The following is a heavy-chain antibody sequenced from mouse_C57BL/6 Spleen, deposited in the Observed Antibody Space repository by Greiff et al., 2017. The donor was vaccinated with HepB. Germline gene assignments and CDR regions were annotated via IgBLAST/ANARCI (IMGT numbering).Heavy chain of an antibody. V-gene: IGHV1-7*01. CDR2: INPSSGYT. CDR1: GYTFTSYW. J-gene: IGHJ4*01. CDR3: ARSAMVTTGDYYAMDY. Sequence: VQLQQSGAELAKPGASVKLSCKASGYTFTSYWMHWVKQRPGQGLEWIGYINPSSGYTKYNQKFKDKATLTADKYSSTAYMQLSSLTYEDSAVYYCARSAMVTTGDYYAMDYWGQGTSVTVSS. D-gene: IGHD2-2*01.